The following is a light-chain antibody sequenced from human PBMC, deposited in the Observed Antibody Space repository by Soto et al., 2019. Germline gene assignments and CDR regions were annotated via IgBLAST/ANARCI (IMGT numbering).Light chain of an antibody. J-gene: IGLJ1*01. V-gene: IGLV2-18*02. CDR3: SSYTSSSTYV. CDR1: SSDVGSYNR. CDR2: EVS. Sequence: QSVLTQPPSVSGSPGQSVTISCTGTSSDVGSYNRVSWYQQPPGTAPKLMIYEVSNRPSGVADRFSGSKSGNTAPLTISGLQAEDEADYYCSSYTSSSTYVFGTGTKVTVL.